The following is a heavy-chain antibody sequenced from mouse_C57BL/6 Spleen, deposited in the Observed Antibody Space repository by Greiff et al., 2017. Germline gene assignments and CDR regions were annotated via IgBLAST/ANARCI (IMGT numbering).Heavy chain of an antibody. V-gene: IGHV1-4*01. J-gene: IGHJ1*03. CDR2: INPSSGYT. CDR3: ARYSSYWYFDV. Sequence: VQLQQSGAELARPGASVKMSCKASGYTFTSYTMHWVKQRPGQGLEWIGYINPSSGYTKYNQKFKDKATLTADKSSSTAYMQLSSLTSEDSAVYYCARYSSYWYFDVWGTGTTVTVSS. CDR1: GYTFTSYT. D-gene: IGHD2-5*01.